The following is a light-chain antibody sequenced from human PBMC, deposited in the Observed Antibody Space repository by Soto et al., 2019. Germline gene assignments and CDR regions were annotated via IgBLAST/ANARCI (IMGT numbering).Light chain of an antibody. Sequence: EIVMTQSPATLSVSPGERVTLSCRASQSVGSNLAWYQQKPGQAPRLLIYGASTRATGIPARFSGSGSGTEFTLPISSLQSEDFAIYFCQQYNNWPPDRTFGQGTKVEIK. V-gene: IGKV3-15*01. CDR3: QQYNNWPPDRT. CDR1: QSVGSN. CDR2: GAS. J-gene: IGKJ1*01.